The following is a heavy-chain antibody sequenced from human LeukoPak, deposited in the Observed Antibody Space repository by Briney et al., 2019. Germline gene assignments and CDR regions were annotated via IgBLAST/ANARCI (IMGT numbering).Heavy chain of an antibody. J-gene: IGHJ4*02. D-gene: IGHD3-10*01. CDR2: ISSSSIYK. CDR1: GFTFSSYS. Sequence: GGSLRLSCAASGFTFSSYSMNWVRQAPGKGLEWVSSISSSSIYKYFADSVMGRFTISRDNAKNSLYLQVSSLRAEDTAVYYCARDGITMRILEYWGQGTLVTVSS. V-gene: IGHV3-21*01. CDR3: ARDGITMRILEY.